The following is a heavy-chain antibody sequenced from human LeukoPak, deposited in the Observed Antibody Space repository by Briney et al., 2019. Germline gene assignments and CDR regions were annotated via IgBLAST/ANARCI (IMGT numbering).Heavy chain of an antibody. CDR1: GGSMSSSSYD. V-gene: IGHV4-39*02. Sequence: SQTLSLTCTVSGGSMSSSSYDWGWIRQSPGEGLEWIGSIYYSGANHYNPSLKSRVTMSVDTSKNQFSVKLTSVTATDPAVYYCVRVRGYWLVRGYLDYWGQGTQVTVSS. D-gene: IGHD6-19*01. CDR2: IYYSGAN. CDR3: VRVRGYWLVRGYLDY. J-gene: IGHJ4*02.